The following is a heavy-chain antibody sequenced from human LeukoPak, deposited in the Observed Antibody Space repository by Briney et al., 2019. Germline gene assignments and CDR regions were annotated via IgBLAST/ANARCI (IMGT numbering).Heavy chain of an antibody. J-gene: IGHJ4*02. D-gene: IGHD3-22*01. V-gene: IGHV3-30*02. CDR1: GFTFSSYG. CDR2: IRYDGSNK. Sequence: GGSLRLSCAASGFTFSSYGMHWVRQAPDKGLEWVAFIRYDGSNKYYADSVKGRFTISRDNSKNTLYLQMNSLRAEDTAVYYCAKDRNYYDSSGYYSLMDYWGQGTLVTVSS. CDR3: AKDRNYYDSSGYYSLMDY.